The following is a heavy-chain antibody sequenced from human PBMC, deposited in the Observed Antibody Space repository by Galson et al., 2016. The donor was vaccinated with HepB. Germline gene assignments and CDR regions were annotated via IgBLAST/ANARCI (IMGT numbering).Heavy chain of an antibody. D-gene: IGHD6-19*01. CDR1: GFTFTNYA. Sequence: SLRLSCAASGFTFTNYAMSWVRQAPGKGLEWVSGISGSGGGKHYADSVTGRFTMSRDNSKNTLYLQMTSLRAEDTALYYCAREWQVSSGWPAAFDSWGQGTLVTVSS. V-gene: IGHV3-23*01. CDR2: ISGSGGGK. J-gene: IGHJ4*02. CDR3: AREWQVSSGWPAAFDS.